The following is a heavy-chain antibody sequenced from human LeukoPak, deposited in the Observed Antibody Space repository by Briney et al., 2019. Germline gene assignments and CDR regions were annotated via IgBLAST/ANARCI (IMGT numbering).Heavy chain of an antibody. J-gene: IGHJ4*02. Sequence: PGGSLRLSCAASGFTFSSYAMSWVRQAPGKGLEWVSAISGSGGSTYYADSVKGRFTISRDNSKNTLYLQMNSLRAEDTAVYYCARDRRSYYLSGPCDYWGQGTLVTVSS. CDR3: ARDRRSYYLSGPCDY. CDR2: ISGSGGST. CDR1: GFTFSSYA. V-gene: IGHV3-23*01. D-gene: IGHD3-10*01.